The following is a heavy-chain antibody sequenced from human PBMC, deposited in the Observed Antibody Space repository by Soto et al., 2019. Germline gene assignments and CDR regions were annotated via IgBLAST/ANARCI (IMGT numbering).Heavy chain of an antibody. V-gene: IGHV4-34*01. J-gene: IGHJ5*02. CDR2: INHSGST. CDR1: GGSFSCYY. D-gene: IGHD6-13*01. CDR3: ARGLLSSWYQGNWFDP. Sequence: PSETLSLTCAVYGGSFSCYYWSWIRQPPGKGLEWIGEINHSGSTNYNPSLKSRVTISVDTSKNQFSLKPSSVTAADTAVYYCARGLLSSWYQGNWFDPWGQGTLVTVSS.